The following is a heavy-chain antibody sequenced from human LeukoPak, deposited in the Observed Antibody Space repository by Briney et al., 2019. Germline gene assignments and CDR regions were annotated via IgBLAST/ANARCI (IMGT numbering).Heavy chain of an antibody. CDR1: SYSISSGYY. J-gene: IGHJ4*02. Sequence: PSETLSLTCTDSSYSISSGYYWGWIRQPPGKGLEWIGNIYHSGSTYYNPSLKSRVTISIHTTKNQFSLKLSSVTAADTAVYYCARDEGGDETAVARPESWGQGTLVTVSS. V-gene: IGHV4-38-2*02. D-gene: IGHD6-19*01. CDR3: ARDEGGDETAVARPES. CDR2: IYHSGST.